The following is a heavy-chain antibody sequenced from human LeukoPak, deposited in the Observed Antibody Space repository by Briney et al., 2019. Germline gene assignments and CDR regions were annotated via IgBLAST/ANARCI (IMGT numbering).Heavy chain of an antibody. Sequence: ASVTVSCKASGYTFTSYDINWVRQATGQGLEWMGWMNPNSGNTGYAQKFQGRVTMTRNTSISTAYMELSSLRSEDTAVYYCARAPFKDPTFFDPWGQGTLVTVSS. CDR1: GYTFTSYD. J-gene: IGHJ5*02. CDR3: ARAPFKDPTFFDP. V-gene: IGHV1-8*01. CDR2: MNPNSGNT.